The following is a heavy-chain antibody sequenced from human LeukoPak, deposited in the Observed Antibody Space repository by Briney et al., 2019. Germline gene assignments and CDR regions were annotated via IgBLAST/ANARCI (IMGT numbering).Heavy chain of an antibody. J-gene: IGHJ4*02. Sequence: PSETLSLTCSVSGGSISSSSYYWGWIRQPPGKGLEWIGSISYSGSTYYNPSLKSRVTISADTSKNQFSLKLSSVTAADTAMYYCASAYTSGWPQWGQGTLVTVSS. CDR2: ISYSGST. V-gene: IGHV4-39*01. CDR1: GGSISSSSYY. CDR3: ASAYTSGWPQ. D-gene: IGHD6-19*01.